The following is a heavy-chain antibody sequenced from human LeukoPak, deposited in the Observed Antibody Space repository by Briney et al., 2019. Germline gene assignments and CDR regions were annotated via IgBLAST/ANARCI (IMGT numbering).Heavy chain of an antibody. CDR3: ARGTIVVVPAAHYYYYYGMDV. CDR2: INHSGST. Sequence: PSETLSLTCAVYGGSFSGYYWSWIRQPPGKGLEWIGEINHSGSTNYNPSLKSRVTMSVDTSKNQFSLKLSSVTAADTAVYYCARGTIVVVPAAHYYYYYGMDVWGQGTTVTVSS. V-gene: IGHV4-34*01. J-gene: IGHJ6*02. CDR1: GGSFSGYY. D-gene: IGHD2-2*01.